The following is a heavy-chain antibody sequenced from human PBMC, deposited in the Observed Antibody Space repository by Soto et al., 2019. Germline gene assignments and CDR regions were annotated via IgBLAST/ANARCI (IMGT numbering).Heavy chain of an antibody. CDR2: VNSDEGA. Sequence: PSETLSLTCSVSGGSIIRGTWWSWVRQPPGKGLEWIGQVNSDEGAYYNPSLTGRVTISIDKSTNRFSLRLTYLTAADTAVYYCVADYRYAFEMWGQGTTVTVSS. D-gene: IGHD3-16*02. J-gene: IGHJ3*02. V-gene: IGHV4-4*02. CDR1: GGSIIRGTW. CDR3: VADYRYAFEM.